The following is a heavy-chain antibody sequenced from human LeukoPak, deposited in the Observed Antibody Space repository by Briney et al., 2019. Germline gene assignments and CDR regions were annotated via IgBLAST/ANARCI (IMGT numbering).Heavy chain of an antibody. CDR3: ARAMGDCSSTSCYYYYYMDV. D-gene: IGHD2-2*01. CDR1: GFTFSSYR. Sequence: GGSLRLSCAASGFTFSSYRMNWVRQAPGKGLEWVSSIDSSSSYIYYADSVKGRFTISRDNAKNSLYLQMNSLRAEDTAVYYCARAMGDCSSTSCYYYYYMDVWGKGTTVTVSS. J-gene: IGHJ6*03. CDR2: IDSSSSYI. V-gene: IGHV3-21*01.